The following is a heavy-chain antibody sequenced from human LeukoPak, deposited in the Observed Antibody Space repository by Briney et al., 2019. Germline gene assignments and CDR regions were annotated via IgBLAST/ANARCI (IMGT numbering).Heavy chain of an antibody. Sequence: PGGSLRLSCAASGFTFSSYSMNWVRQAPGKGLEWVSVLYNGGSTYYADSVKGRFTISRDNSKNTLYLQMNSLRAEDTAVYYCARLDFWSGYFFDYWGQGTLVTVSS. CDR1: GFTFSSYS. V-gene: IGHV3-53*01. J-gene: IGHJ4*02. D-gene: IGHD3-3*01. CDR2: LYNGGST. CDR3: ARLDFWSGYFFDY.